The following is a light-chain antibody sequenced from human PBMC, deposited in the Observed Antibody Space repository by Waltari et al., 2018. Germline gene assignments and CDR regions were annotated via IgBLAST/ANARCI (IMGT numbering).Light chain of an antibody. CDR1: SSAGGGSNY. CDR2: DVG. J-gene: IGLJ1*01. CDR3: SSYTSSSTYV. V-gene: IGLV2-14*01. Sequence: QSALTQPASVSGSPGQSTTIPCPGTSSAGGGSNYVSWYQQYPGKAPKLMIYDVGNRPSGVSNRFSGSKSGNTASLTISGLQAGDEADYYCSSYTSSSTYVFGTGTQVTVL.